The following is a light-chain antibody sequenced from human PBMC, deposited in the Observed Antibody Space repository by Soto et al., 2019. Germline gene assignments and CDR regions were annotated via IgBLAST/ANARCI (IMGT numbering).Light chain of an antibody. V-gene: IGKV1-9*01. CDR3: QQFNSYPRT. CDR2: AAS. CDR1: QGISTY. J-gene: IGKJ1*01. Sequence: DIQLTQSPSFLSASVGHRVTITCRASQGISTYLAWYQQKPGKAPKLLIYAASTLQSGVPSRFSGSGSGTEFTLTISSLQPEDFATYYCQQFNSYPRTFGQGTKVEIK.